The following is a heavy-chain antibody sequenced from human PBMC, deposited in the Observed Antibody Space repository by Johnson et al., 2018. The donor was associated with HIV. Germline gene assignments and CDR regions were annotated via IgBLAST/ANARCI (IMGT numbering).Heavy chain of an antibody. D-gene: IGHD4-23*01. J-gene: IGHJ3*02. Sequence: MLLVESGGGVVQPGRSLRLSCAASGFTFSSYAMHWVRQAPGKGLEWVAVISYDESNEDYADSVKGRFTISRDNSKNTLYLQMNSLRAEDTAVYYCAKDRGYGGNLDAFDIWGQGTMVTVSS. V-gene: IGHV3-30-3*01. CDR2: ISYDESNE. CDR3: AKDRGYGGNLDAFDI. CDR1: GFTFSSYA.